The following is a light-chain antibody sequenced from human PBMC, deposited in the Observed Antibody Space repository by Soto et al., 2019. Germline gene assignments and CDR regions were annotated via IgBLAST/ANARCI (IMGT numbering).Light chain of an antibody. CDR2: DAS. V-gene: IGKV1-5*01. CDR1: QSISSW. J-gene: IGKJ4*01. Sequence: DIQITQSPSTLSASVGDRVTITCRASQSISSWLAWYQQKPGKAPKLLIYDASSLESGVPSGFSGSGSGTEFTLTINGLQPDDFATYYCQQYDNYKPLTFGGGTKVDI. CDR3: QQYDNYKPLT.